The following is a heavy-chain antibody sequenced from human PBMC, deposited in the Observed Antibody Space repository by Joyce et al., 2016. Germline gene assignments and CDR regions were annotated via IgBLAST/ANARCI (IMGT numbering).Heavy chain of an antibody. Sequence: QVQLQQLGAGLLKPSETLSLTWAVYSGSFSGFYWSWIRQSPGKGLEWIGEINHLGGTYYNPSLKSRLTISIDASRNQFSLKLRSVTAADTAVYYCARSSGYYYWGQGTLVTVSS. CDR3: ARSSGYYY. CDR2: INHLGGT. D-gene: IGHD6-19*01. V-gene: IGHV4-34*01. J-gene: IGHJ4*02. CDR1: SGSFSGFY.